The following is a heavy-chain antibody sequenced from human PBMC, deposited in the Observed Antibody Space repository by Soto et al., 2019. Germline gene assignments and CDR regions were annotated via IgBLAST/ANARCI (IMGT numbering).Heavy chain of an antibody. CDR3: ARVRGYSGYDSFDY. Sequence: TLSLTCTVSGGSVRDGSYYWAWLRQPPGKGLEWIGHIYHSGSTYYNPSLKSRVTISVDTSKNQFSLKLSSVTAADTAVYYCARVRGYSGYDSFDYWGQGTLVTVSS. J-gene: IGHJ4*02. CDR1: GGSVRDGSYY. D-gene: IGHD5-12*01. CDR2: IYHSGST. V-gene: IGHV4-39*07.